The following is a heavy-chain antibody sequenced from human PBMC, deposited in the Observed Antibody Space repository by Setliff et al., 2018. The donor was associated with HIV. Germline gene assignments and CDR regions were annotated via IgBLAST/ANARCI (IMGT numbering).Heavy chain of an antibody. D-gene: IGHD5-12*01. V-gene: IGHV3-11*05. Sequence: PGGSLRLSCAASRFTFSDYYMSWIRQAPGKGLEWVSYITGSSSYTNYADSVKGRFTISRDNAKNSLYLQMNSLRAEDTAVYYCARVMIGYSGYDAFDYWGQGTLVTVSS. CDR1: RFTFSDYY. J-gene: IGHJ4*02. CDR3: ARVMIGYSGYDAFDY. CDR2: ITGSSSYT.